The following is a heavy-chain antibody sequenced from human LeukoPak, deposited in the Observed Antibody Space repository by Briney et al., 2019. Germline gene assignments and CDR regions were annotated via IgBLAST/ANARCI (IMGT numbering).Heavy chain of an antibody. D-gene: IGHD3-3*01. CDR2: MNPNSGNT. CDR3: ARVGIDYDFWSGYYV. Sequence: ASVKVSCKASGYTFTSYYMHWVRQATGQGLEWMGWMNPNSGNTGYAQKFQGRVTITRNTSISTAYMELSSLRSKDTAVYYCARVGIDYDFWSGYYVWGQGTLVTVSS. J-gene: IGHJ4*02. CDR1: GYTFTSYY. V-gene: IGHV1-8*03.